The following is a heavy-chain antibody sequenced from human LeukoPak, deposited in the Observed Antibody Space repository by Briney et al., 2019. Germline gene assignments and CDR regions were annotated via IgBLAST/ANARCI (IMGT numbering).Heavy chain of an antibody. J-gene: IGHJ5*02. CDR2: IYHSGST. CDR3: ARVSGDYDFWSGYYSPAWFDP. D-gene: IGHD3-3*01. Sequence: SETLSLTCAVSGGSISSSNWWSWVRQPPGKGLEWIGEIYHSGSTNYNPSLKSRVTISVDKSKNQFSLKLSSVTAADTAVYYCARVSGDYDFWSGYYSPAWFDPWGQGTLVTVSS. V-gene: IGHV4-4*02. CDR1: GGSISSSNW.